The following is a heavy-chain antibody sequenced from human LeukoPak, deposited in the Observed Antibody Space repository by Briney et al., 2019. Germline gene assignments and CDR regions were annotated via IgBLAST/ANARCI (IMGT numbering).Heavy chain of an antibody. J-gene: IGHJ3*02. CDR3: ASSAPSDI. CDR2: ISSSTSFI. Sequence: GGSLRLSCAASGFTFSSYTMDWVRQAPGKGLEWVSSISSSTSFIHYADSVKGRFTISRDNAKHSLYLQINSLRAEDTAVYYCASSAPSDIWGRGTMVTVSS. CDR1: GFTFSSYT. V-gene: IGHV3-21*01.